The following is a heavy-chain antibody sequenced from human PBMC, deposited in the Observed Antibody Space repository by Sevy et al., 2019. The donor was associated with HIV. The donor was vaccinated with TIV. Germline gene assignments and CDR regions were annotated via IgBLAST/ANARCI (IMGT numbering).Heavy chain of an antibody. CDR3: ARDFYEFGDPRGLDY. CDR2: VSGRGGKR. J-gene: IGHJ4*02. Sequence: GGSLRLSCAAFGFTFSNYGMTWVRQAPGKGLEWVSSVSGRGGKRYNADSVKGRFTISRDNSRNTVYLQMNSLRPEDTAVYYCARDFYEFGDPRGLDYWGQGTLVTVSS. V-gene: IGHV3-23*01. D-gene: IGHD4-17*01. CDR1: GFTFSNYG.